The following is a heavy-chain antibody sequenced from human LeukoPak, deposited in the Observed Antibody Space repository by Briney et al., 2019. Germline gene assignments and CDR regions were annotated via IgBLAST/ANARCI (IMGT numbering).Heavy chain of an antibody. Sequence: PSETLPLTCTVSGGSISSYYWSWIRQPPGKGLEWIGYIYYSGSTNYNPSLKSRVTISVDTSKNQFSLKLSSVTAADTAVYYCARAYSGSYLPHDYWGQGTLVTVSS. V-gene: IGHV4-59*01. D-gene: IGHD1-26*01. CDR1: GGSISSYY. J-gene: IGHJ4*02. CDR3: ARAYSGSYLPHDY. CDR2: IYYSGST.